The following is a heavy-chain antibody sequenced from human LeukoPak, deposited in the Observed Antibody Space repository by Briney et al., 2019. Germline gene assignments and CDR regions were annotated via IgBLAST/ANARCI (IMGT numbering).Heavy chain of an antibody. V-gene: IGHV4-59*01. CDR3: ERGNSDWSTS. Sequence: SEPMSLTCTVSGGAISTYYWSWIRQPPGKGLEWIGYISYSGTPNYNPSLKSRVTISVDTSTNQFSLKLSSVTAADTAVYYCERGNSDWSTSWGPGTLVTVSS. J-gene: IGHJ5*02. CDR2: ISYSGTP. D-gene: IGHD6-19*01. CDR1: GGAISTYY.